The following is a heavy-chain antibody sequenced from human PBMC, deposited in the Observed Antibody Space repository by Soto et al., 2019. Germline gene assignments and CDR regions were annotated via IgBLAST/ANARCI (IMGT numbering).Heavy chain of an antibody. CDR3: ARLPQEYNYYGMDV. CDR1: GGSIVTGSYY. D-gene: IGHD1-1*01. CDR2: IYYSGNT. Sequence: SETLSLTCTVSGGSIVTGSYYWGWIRQPPGKGLEWLGHIYYSGNTYYPPSLKSRVTISVDTSKNQFSLRLSSVTAADTAVYYCARLPQEYNYYGMDVWGQGTTVTVS. J-gene: IGHJ6*02. V-gene: IGHV4-39*01.